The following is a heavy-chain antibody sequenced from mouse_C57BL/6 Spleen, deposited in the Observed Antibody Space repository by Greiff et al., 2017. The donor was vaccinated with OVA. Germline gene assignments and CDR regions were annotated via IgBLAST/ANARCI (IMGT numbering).Heavy chain of an antibody. CDR3: ARDEDYGERNYAMDY. D-gene: IGHD2-4*01. J-gene: IGHJ4*01. CDR1: GFTFSSYA. CDR2: ISDGGSYT. V-gene: IGHV5-4*01. Sequence: EVKLVESGGGLVKPGGSLKLSCAASGFTFSSYAMSWVRQTPEKRLEWVATISDGGSYTYYPDNVKGRFTISRDNAKNNLYLQMSHLKSEDTAMYYCARDEDYGERNYAMDYWGQGTSVTVSS.